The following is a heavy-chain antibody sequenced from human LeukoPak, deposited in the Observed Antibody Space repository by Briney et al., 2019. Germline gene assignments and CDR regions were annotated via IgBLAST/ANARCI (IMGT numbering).Heavy chain of an antibody. V-gene: IGHV3-33*01. D-gene: IGHD3-10*01. CDR2: IWYDGSNK. CDR3: ARRFGDDAFDI. J-gene: IGHJ3*02. CDR1: GFTFSSYG. Sequence: GGSLRLSCAASGFTFSSYGMHWVRQAPGKGLEWVAVIWYDGSNKYYTDTVKGRFTISRDNSKNTLNLQMNSLRAEDTAVYYCARRFGDDAFDIWGQGTVVTVSS.